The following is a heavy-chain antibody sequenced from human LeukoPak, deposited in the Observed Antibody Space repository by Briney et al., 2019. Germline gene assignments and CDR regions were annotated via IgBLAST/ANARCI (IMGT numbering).Heavy chain of an antibody. CDR2: ISSDGSTT. CDR1: GFTFSSYS. Sequence: GGSLRLSCAASGFTFSSYSMNWVRQAPGKGLVWVSRISSDGSTTTYADSVKGRFTISRDNAKNTLYLQMNSLRADDTAVYYCGRGDFLPAGVDYWGQGAQVTVSS. V-gene: IGHV3-74*01. CDR3: GRGDFLPAGVDY. D-gene: IGHD2/OR15-2a*01. J-gene: IGHJ4*02.